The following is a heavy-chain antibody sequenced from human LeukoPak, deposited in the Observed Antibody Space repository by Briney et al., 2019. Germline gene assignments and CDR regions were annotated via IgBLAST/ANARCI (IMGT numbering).Heavy chain of an antibody. CDR2: ISGDGGST. CDR1: GLTFSSYA. CDR3: ARESGTSGWYDY. V-gene: IGHV3-43*02. J-gene: IGHJ4*02. D-gene: IGHD6-19*01. Sequence: GRSLRLSCAASGLTFSSYAMSWVRQAPGKGLEWVSLISGDGGSTFYADSVRGRFTISRDNTRKSLSLQMSSLRSEDTALYYCARESGTSGWYDYWGQGTLVTVSS.